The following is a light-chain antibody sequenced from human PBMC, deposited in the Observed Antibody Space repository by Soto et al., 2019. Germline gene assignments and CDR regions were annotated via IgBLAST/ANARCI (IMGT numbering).Light chain of an antibody. CDR2: GNS. J-gene: IGLJ2*01. CDR1: SSNIGAGYY. Sequence: QSVLTQPPSVSGAPGQRVTISCTGSSSNIGAGYYVHWYQQLPGKAPKLLIYGNSNRPSGVPDRFSGSKSGTSASLAITGLQAEDEADYYCQSYDSRLSGTVVFGGGTKVTVL. V-gene: IGLV1-40*01. CDR3: QSYDSRLSGTVV.